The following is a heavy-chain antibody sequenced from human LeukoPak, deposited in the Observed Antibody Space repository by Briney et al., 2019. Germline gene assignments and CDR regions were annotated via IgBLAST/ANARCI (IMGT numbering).Heavy chain of an antibody. Sequence: ASVKVSCRVSGYTLTELSMHWVRQAPGKGLEWMGGFDPEDGETIYAQKFQGRVTMTEDTSTDTAYTELSSLRSEDTAVYYCATAVAVAGYGMDVWGQGTTVTVSS. CDR3: ATAVAVAGYGMDV. CDR2: FDPEDGET. V-gene: IGHV1-24*01. CDR1: GYTLTELS. J-gene: IGHJ6*02. D-gene: IGHD6-19*01.